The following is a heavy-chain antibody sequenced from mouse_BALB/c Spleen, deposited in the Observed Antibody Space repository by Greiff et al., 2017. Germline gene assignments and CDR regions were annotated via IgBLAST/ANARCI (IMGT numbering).Heavy chain of an antibody. CDR1: GFNIKDTY. CDR3: ARGPGAWFAY. J-gene: IGHJ3*01. Sequence: EVKLMESGAELVKPGASVKLSCTASGFNIKDTYMHWVKQRPEQGLEWIGRIDPANGNTKYDPKFQGKATITADTSSNTAYLQLSSLTSEDTAVYYCARGPGAWFAYWGQGTLVTVSA. CDR2: IDPANGNT. V-gene: IGHV14-3*02.